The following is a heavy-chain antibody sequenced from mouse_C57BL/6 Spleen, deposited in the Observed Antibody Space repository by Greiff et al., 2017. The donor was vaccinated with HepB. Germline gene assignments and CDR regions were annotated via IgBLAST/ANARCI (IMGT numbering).Heavy chain of an antibody. CDR2: ISSGSSTI. J-gene: IGHJ3*01. V-gene: IGHV5-17*01. CDR3: AGEGWLLSWFAY. Sequence: EVHLVESGGGLVKPGGSLKLSCAASGFTFSDYGMHWVRQAPEKGLEWVAYISSGSSTIYYADTVKGRFTISRDNAKNTLFLQRTSLRSEDTARYYWAGEGWLLSWFAYWGQGTLVTVSA. CDR1: GFTFSDYG. D-gene: IGHD2-3*01.